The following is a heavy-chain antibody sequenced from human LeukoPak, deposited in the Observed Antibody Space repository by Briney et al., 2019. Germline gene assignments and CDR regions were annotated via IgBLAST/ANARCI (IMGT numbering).Heavy chain of an antibody. J-gene: IGHJ3*02. CDR3: ARSGSYANDAFHI. V-gene: IGHV4-4*07. CDR2: LYSSGGT. CDR1: GGSISSYH. Sequence: SETLSLTCTVSGGSISSYHWSWIRQPAGKGREWIGRLYSSGGTNYNPSLKSRVSMSVDTSKSKFSLELNSVTAADTAVYYCARSGSYANDAFHIWGQGTMVTVSS. D-gene: IGHD1-26*01.